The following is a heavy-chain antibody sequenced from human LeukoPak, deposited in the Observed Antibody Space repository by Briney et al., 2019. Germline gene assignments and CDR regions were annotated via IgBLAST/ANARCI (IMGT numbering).Heavy chain of an antibody. Sequence: GGSLRLSCEASGFTFSSYAMHWVRQAPGKGLEWLAVISYVGGSKYYADSVKGRFTISRDNSKNTLYLRMNSLRAEDTAVYYCARDIVVVVAANQPNYYYYGMDVWGQGTTVTVSS. CDR3: ARDIVVVVAANQPNYYYYGMDV. J-gene: IGHJ6*02. V-gene: IGHV3-30-3*01. CDR2: ISYVGGSK. CDR1: GFTFSSYA. D-gene: IGHD2-15*01.